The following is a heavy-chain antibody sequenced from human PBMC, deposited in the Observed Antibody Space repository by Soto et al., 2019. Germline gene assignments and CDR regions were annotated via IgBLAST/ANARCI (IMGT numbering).Heavy chain of an antibody. V-gene: IGHV2-5*02. D-gene: IGHD2-21*02. CDR3: VQSRCGGDCLEIYSSHAYNGLDV. CDR1: GLSLRTTGVG. Sequence: QVTLKESGPTLVKPTQTLTLTCTVSGLSLRTTGVGVGWVRQSPGKALEWLALLYWDDDKRYSPSLRSRLTIAKDISEKQVVLTMTNIDTVDTATYYCVQSRCGGDCLEIYSSHAYNGLDVWGQGTTVTVSS. J-gene: IGHJ6*02. CDR2: LYWDDDK.